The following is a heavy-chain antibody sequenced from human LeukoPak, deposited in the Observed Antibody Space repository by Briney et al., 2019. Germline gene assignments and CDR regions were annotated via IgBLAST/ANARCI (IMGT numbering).Heavy chain of an antibody. Sequence: GGSLRLSCAASGFTFNTYEMNWVRQAPGKGLEWVSYISSGGSSIYYADSVKGRFTISRDNAKSALYLQLNSLRLEDTAVYYCAAGTAADFWGQGTLVTVSS. V-gene: IGHV3-48*03. CDR1: GFTFNTYE. J-gene: IGHJ4*02. D-gene: IGHD6-13*01. CDR2: ISSGGSSI. CDR3: AAGTAADF.